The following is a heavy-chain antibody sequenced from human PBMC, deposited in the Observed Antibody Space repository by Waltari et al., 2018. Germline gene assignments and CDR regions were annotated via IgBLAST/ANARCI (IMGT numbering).Heavy chain of an antibody. D-gene: IGHD3-16*01. CDR1: GFTFSSYE. CDR2: ISSSGSTR. J-gene: IGHJ6*02. Sequence: EVQLVESGGGLVQPGGSLRLSCAASGFTFSSYEMNWVRKAPGKGVEWVSYISSSGSTRYYADAVKGRFTISRDNAKNSLYLQMNSLRAEDTAVYYCARDLGVGMDVWGQGTTVTVSS. CDR3: ARDLGVGMDV. V-gene: IGHV3-48*03.